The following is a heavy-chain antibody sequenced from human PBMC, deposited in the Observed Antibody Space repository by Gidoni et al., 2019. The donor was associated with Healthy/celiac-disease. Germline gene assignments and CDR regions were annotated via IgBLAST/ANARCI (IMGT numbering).Heavy chain of an antibody. CDR1: GFTFSSSW. CDR2: IKQDGSEK. V-gene: IGHV3-7*03. D-gene: IGHD3-16*01. Sequence: EVQLVESGGGLVQPGGSLRLSCAASGFTFSSSWMSWGRQAPGKGLEWVANIKQDGSEKYYVDSVKGRFTISRDNAKNSLYLQMNSLRAEDTAVYYCARILLRLDYFDYWGQGTLVTVSS. CDR3: ARILLRLDYFDY. J-gene: IGHJ4*02.